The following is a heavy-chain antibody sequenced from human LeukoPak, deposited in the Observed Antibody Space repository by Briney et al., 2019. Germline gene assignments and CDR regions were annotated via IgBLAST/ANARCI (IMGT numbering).Heavy chain of an antibody. Sequence: ASVKVSCKASGFTFINYYMHWVRQAPGQGLEWLGIINLSGGSTHYPQKFQDRVTMTRDTSTSTVYMELSSLRSEDTAVYYCARELLAAAVPLGYFDYWGQGNLVTVSS. J-gene: IGHJ4*02. D-gene: IGHD6-13*01. CDR2: INLSGGST. CDR3: ARELLAAAVPLGYFDY. CDR1: GFTFINYY. V-gene: IGHV1-46*01.